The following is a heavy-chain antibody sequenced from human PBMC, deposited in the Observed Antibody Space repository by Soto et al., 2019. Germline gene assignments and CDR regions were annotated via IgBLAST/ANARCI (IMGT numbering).Heavy chain of an antibody. CDR2: IYSGGST. CDR3: ARDQGSSSYYYYGMDV. J-gene: IGHJ6*02. Sequence: EVQLVESGGGLVQPGGSLRLSCAASGFTVSSNYMSWVRQAPGKGLEWVSVIYSGGSTYYADSVKGRFTISRDNSKNTLYLQMNSLRAEDTAVYYCARDQGSSSYYYYGMDVWGQGTTVTVSS. CDR1: GFTVSSNY. D-gene: IGHD6-13*01. V-gene: IGHV3-66*01.